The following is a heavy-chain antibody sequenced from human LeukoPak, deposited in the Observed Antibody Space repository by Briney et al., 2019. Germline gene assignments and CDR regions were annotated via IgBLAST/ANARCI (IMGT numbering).Heavy chain of an antibody. D-gene: IGHD1-1*01. Sequence: PSETLSLTCTVSGGSISSSSYFWSWIRRPPGKGLEWIGEINHSGSTNYNPSLKSRVTISVDTSKNQFSLKLSSMTAADTAVYYCARVNRGYNNNWEFDYWGQGTRVTVSP. CDR3: ARVNRGYNNNWEFDY. CDR2: INHSGST. J-gene: IGHJ4*02. CDR1: GGSISSSSYF. V-gene: IGHV4-39*07.